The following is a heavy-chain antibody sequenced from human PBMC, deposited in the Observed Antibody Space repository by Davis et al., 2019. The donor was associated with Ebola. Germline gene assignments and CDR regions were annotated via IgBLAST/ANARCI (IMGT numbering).Heavy chain of an antibody. V-gene: IGHV4-4*02. CDR1: GGSISSSNW. J-gene: IGHJ3*02. CDR2: IYHSGST. CDR3: ARRSADSSVITRGAFDI. Sequence: MPSETLSLTCAVSGGSISSSNWWSWVRQPPGKGLEWIGEIYHSGSTNYNPSLKSRVTISVDKSKNQFSLKLSSVTAADTAVYYCARRSADSSVITRGAFDIWGQGTMVTVSS. D-gene: IGHD3-22*01.